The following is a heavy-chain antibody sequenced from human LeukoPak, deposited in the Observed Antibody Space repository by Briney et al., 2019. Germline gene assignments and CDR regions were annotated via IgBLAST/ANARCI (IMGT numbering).Heavy chain of an antibody. D-gene: IGHD3-16*01. Sequence: AGGSLRLSCATSGFTFTHYPMNWVRQAPGKGPEWVSAVTGPGDTTYYADSVKGRFFMSREDSKTTVYLQMNSLRAEDTAIYYCAKGAEIDLWGQGTLVTVSS. V-gene: IGHV3-23*01. J-gene: IGHJ5*02. CDR2: VTGPGDTT. CDR1: GFTFTHYP. CDR3: AKGAEIDL.